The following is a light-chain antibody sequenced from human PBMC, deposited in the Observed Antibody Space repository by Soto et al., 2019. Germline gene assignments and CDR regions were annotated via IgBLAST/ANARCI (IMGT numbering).Light chain of an antibody. CDR3: SSHAGVNNVV. CDR2: DVT. CDR1: SSDVGGGDH. Sequence: QSVLTQPPSASGSPGQSVTISCTGTSSDVGGGDHVSWYQQHPGKVPKLMIYDVTKRPSGVPDRFSGSKSGNTASLTVSGLQAEDEADYYCSSHAGVNNVVFGGGTKLTVL. J-gene: IGLJ2*01. V-gene: IGLV2-8*01.